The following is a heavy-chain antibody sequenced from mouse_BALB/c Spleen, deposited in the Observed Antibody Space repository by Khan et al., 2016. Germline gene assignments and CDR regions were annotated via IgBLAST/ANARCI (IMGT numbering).Heavy chain of an antibody. CDR3: ANGNYFDY. CDR1: GYTFTNYG. V-gene: IGHV9-3-1*01. CDR2: INTYTGEP. J-gene: IGHJ2*01. D-gene: IGHD2-1*01. Sequence: QLVQSGPELKKPGETVKISCKASGYTFTNYGMNWVKQAPGKGLKWMGWINTYTGEPTYADDFKGRFAFSLETSASTAYLQINNLKNEDTATYFCANGNYFDYWGQGTTLTVSS.